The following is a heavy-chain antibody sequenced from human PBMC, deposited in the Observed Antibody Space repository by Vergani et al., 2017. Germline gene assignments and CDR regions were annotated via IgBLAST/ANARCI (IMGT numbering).Heavy chain of an antibody. D-gene: IGHD3-16*02. V-gene: IGHV4-34*01. Sequence: QVQLQQWGAGLLKPSETLSLTCAVYGGSFSGYYWSWIRHPPGKGLEWIGEINHGGSTNYNPSLKSRVSISVDTSKNQFSLQLTSVTAADSALYFCASIARAPTRRNPPPDYWGQGILVTVSS. CDR2: INHGGST. J-gene: IGHJ4*02. CDR1: GGSFSGYY. CDR3: ASIARAPTRRNPPPDY.